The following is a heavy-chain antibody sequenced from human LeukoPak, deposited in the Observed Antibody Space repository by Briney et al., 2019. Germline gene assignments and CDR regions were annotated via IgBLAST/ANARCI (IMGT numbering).Heavy chain of an antibody. CDR3: AKATVFGVVDYFDY. D-gene: IGHD3-3*01. V-gene: IGHV3-23*01. J-gene: IGHJ4*02. CDR1: GFTLSTYA. CDR2: TSSSDAGT. Sequence: PGGSLRLSCAASGFTLSTYAMSWVRQTPGKGLEWVAATSSSDAGTYHADSVRGRFTISRDNSKNTLYLQMNSLRAEDAAVYYCAKATVFGVVDYFDYWGQGTLVTVSS.